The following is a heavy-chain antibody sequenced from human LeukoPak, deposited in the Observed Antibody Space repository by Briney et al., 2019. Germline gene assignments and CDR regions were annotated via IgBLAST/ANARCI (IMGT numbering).Heavy chain of an antibody. CDR2: ISAYNGDT. CDR3: ARDHSSSCQLLDY. J-gene: IGHJ4*02. D-gene: IGHD6-13*01. V-gene: IGHV1-18*01. CDR1: GYTFTTYG. Sequence: ASVKVSCKTSGYTFTTYGVTWVRQAPRQGLEWMGWISAYNGDTNYAQKFQGRMTMTIDTSTNTAYMELRSLRSDDTAVYYCARDHSSSCQLLDYWGQGTLVTVSS.